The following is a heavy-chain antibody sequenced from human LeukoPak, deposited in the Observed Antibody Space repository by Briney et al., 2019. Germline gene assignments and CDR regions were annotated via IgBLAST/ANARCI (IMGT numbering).Heavy chain of an antibody. CDR3: AREHDFLSGYGMDV. CDR2: INAGNGNT. D-gene: IGHD3-3*01. J-gene: IGHJ6*02. V-gene: IGHV1-3*01. Sequence: ASVTVSCKTSGFTFTTYAIQWVRQAPGQRLEWMGWINAGNGNTKYSQNFQGRVTITRDTSASTAYMELSSLRSEDTAVYYCAREHDFLSGYGMDVWGQGTTVTVSS. CDR1: GFTFTTYA.